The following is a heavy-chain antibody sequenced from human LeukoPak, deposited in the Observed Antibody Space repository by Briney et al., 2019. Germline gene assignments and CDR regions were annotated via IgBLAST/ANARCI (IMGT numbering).Heavy chain of an antibody. CDR1: GYTLTNYG. D-gene: IGHD1-26*01. Sequence: ASVKVSCKASGYTLTNYGITWLRQAPGQGLEWMGWISGKNGKTNYAQKYQGRLTMTTETSTNTAYMEMRRLISDDTAVYYCATSTRWELLRSDAFDTWGQGTMVTVSS. V-gene: IGHV1-18*01. J-gene: IGHJ3*02. CDR3: ATSTRWELLRSDAFDT. CDR2: ISGKNGKT.